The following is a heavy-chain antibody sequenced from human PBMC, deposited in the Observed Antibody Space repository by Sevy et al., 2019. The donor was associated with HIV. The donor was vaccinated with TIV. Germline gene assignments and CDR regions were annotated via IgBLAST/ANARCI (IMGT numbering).Heavy chain of an antibody. CDR1: GFTFSAYN. D-gene: IGHD2-2*02. CDR2: ISSSSDYK. CDR3: ARAAYYCSTTSCYIDY. J-gene: IGHJ4*02. V-gene: IGHV3-21*01. Sequence: GGSLRLSCAASGFTFSAYNMIWVRRAPGKGLEWVSSISSSSDYKYYADSMKGRFTISRDNAKNSLYLQMNSLRVEDTAVYYCARAAYYCSTTSCYIDYWGQGTLVTVSS.